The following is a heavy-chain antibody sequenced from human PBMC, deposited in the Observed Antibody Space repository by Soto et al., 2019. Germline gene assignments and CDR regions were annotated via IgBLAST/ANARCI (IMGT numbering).Heavy chain of an antibody. J-gene: IGHJ4*02. Sequence: QVQLVQSGAEVKKPGASVEVSCKASGYTFTTYGLSWVRQAPGQGLEWMGWISAYNGNTNYAQNLQGRVTMTQDTSAITAYMALRSLSSDATAVYYWARFYASGSYPYDYWGQGTLFTVSS. CDR1: GYTFTTYG. D-gene: IGHD3-10*01. CDR3: ARFYASGSYPYDY. V-gene: IGHV1-18*01. CDR2: ISAYNGNT.